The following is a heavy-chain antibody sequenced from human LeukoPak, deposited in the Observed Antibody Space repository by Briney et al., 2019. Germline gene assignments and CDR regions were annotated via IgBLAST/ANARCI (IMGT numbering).Heavy chain of an antibody. CDR3: AREETSYYYGSGSYGGGAFDI. J-gene: IGHJ3*02. Sequence: GGSLRLSCAASGFTFSSYGMHWVRQAPGKGLEWVAVIWYDGSNKYYADSVKGRFTIPRDNSKNTLYLQMNSLRAEDTAVYYCAREETSYYYGSGSYGGGAFDIWGQGTMVTVSS. V-gene: IGHV3-33*01. CDR1: GFTFSSYG. CDR2: IWYDGSNK. D-gene: IGHD3-10*01.